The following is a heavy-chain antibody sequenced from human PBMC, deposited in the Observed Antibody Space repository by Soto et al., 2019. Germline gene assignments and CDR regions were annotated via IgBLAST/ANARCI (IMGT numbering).Heavy chain of an antibody. CDR3: AKGPRSASGYYYMDV. D-gene: IGHD3-10*01. Sequence: PGGSLSLSCTASGFTLSTYDMHWVRQATRKGLEWVAALSYAGDTYYPGSVKGRFTVSRESAKNSLYLQMNSLTAGDTAVYYCAKGPRSASGYYYMDVWGKGTTVTVSS. CDR1: GFTLSTYD. J-gene: IGHJ6*03. V-gene: IGHV3-13*01. CDR2: LSYAGDT.